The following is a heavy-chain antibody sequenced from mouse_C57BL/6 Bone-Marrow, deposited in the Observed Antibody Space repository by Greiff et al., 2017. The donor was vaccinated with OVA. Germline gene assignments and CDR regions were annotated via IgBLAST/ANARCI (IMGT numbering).Heavy chain of an antibody. V-gene: IGHV1-63*01. J-gene: IGHJ3*01. CDR3: AREGENYDGFAY. CDR1: GYTFTNYW. CDR2: IYPGGGYT. D-gene: IGHD2-4*01. Sequence: QVQLKQSGAELVRPGTSVKMSCKASGYTFTNYWIGWAKQRPGHGLEWIGDIYPGGGYTNYNEKFKGKATLTADKSSSTAYMQFSSLTSEDSAIYYGAREGENYDGFAYWGQGTLVTVSA.